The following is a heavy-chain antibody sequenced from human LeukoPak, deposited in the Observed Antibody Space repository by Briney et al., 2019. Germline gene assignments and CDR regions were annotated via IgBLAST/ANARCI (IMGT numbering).Heavy chain of an antibody. Sequence: KPGGSLRLSCAASGFTFSDYYMSWIRQAPGKGLEWVSYISSSGSTIYYADSVKGRFTISRDNAKNSLYLQMNSLRAEDTAVYYCARDRVVGATTYYYYGMNVWAKGTTVTVSP. CDR3: ARDRVVGATTYYYYGMNV. V-gene: IGHV3-11*01. D-gene: IGHD1-26*01. CDR1: GFTFSDYY. CDR2: ISSSGSTI. J-gene: IGHJ6*04.